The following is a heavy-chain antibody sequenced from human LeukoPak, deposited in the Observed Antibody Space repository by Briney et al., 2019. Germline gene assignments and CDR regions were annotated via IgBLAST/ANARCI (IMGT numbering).Heavy chain of an antibody. J-gene: IGHJ1*01. D-gene: IGHD6-19*01. CDR1: GFTFSDYY. CDR3: AKGAGAEYFQH. CDR2: IKQDGSEK. V-gene: IGHV3-7*01. Sequence: PGGSLRLSCAASGFTFSDYYMSWIRQAPGKGLEWVANIKQDGSEKYYVDSVKGRFTISRDNSKNTLYLQMNSLRAEDTAVYYCAKGAGAEYFQHWGQGTLVTVSS.